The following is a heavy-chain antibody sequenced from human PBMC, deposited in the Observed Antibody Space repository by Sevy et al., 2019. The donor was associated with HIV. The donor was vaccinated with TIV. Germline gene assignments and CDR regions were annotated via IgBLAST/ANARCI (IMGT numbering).Heavy chain of an antibody. J-gene: IGHJ3*02. D-gene: IGHD1-26*01. Sequence: GGSLRLSCAASGFTFSRYDMHWVRQATGKGLEWVSSIGTAGDTYYPGSVKGRFTISRENAKKSLYLQMNSLKAGDTDVYYCARGTRYSGSYYLGDDAFDIWGQGTMVTVSS. V-gene: IGHV3-13*01. CDR1: GFTFSRYD. CDR3: ARGTRYSGSYYLGDDAFDI. CDR2: IGTAGDT.